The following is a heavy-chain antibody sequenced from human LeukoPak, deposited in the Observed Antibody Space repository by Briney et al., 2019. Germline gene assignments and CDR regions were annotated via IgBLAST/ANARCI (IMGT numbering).Heavy chain of an antibody. CDR2: ISAYNGNT. CDR1: GYTFTSYG. J-gene: IGHJ4*02. CDR3: ARTGFRGVIITSRYFDY. Sequence: ASVKVSCKASGYTFTSYGISWVRQAPGQGLEWMGWISAYNGNTNYAQKLQGRVTMTTDTSTSTAYMEPRSLRSDDTAVYYCARTGFRGVIITSRYFDYWGQGTLVTVSS. D-gene: IGHD3-10*01. V-gene: IGHV1-18*01.